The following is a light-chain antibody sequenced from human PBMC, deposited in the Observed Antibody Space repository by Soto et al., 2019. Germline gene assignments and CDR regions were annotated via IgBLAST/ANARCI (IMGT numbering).Light chain of an antibody. J-gene: IGLJ1*01. CDR1: SSNIGSNT. CDR2: SHN. V-gene: IGLV1-44*01. Sequence: QLVLTQSPSASGTPGQRVIISCSGSSSNIGSNTVNWYQQLPGTAPKLLIYSHNQRPSGVPDRFSGSQSGTSASLAISGLQSEDEADYYCATWDDRLDGDVFGTGTKLTVL. CDR3: ATWDDRLDGDV.